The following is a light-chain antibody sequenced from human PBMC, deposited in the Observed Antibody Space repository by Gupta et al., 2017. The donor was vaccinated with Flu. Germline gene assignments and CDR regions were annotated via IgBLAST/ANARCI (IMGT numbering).Light chain of an antibody. CDR2: GVS. V-gene: IGLV1-44*01. CDR1: SSNIGGNA. Sequence: QSVLTQPPSASGTPGQRVTISCSGSSSNIGGNAVTWYQHFSGTAPKLLIFGVSQRPSGVPDRFSGSKSGTSASLAISGLQSEDEGDYYCATWDDSRRGWVFGGGTKLTVL. CDR3: ATWDDSRRGWV. J-gene: IGLJ3*02.